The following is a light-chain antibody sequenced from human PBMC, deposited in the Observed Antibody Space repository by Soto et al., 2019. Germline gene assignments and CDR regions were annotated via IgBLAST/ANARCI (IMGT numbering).Light chain of an antibody. Sequence: EIVLTQSPATLSVSPGERATLSCRASQSVSSYLAWYQHKPGQAPRLLIYGASTRATGIPARFSGSGSGTEFTLTISSLQSEDFAVYYCQQYNNWTPPSYTFGQGTKLEIK. CDR2: GAS. CDR1: QSVSSY. J-gene: IGKJ2*01. V-gene: IGKV3-15*01. CDR3: QQYNNWTPPSYT.